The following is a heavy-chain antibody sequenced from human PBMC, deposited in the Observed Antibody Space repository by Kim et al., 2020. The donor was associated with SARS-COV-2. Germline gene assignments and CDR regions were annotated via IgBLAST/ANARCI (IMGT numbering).Heavy chain of an antibody. D-gene: IGHD3-10*01. CDR1: GYTFTSYY. CDR3: AIRYGSGESIYCYYYGMDI. V-gene: IGHV1-46*01. CDR2: INPSGGST. Sequence: ASVKVSCKASGYTFTSYYMHWVRQAPGQGLEWMGIINPSGGSTSYAQKFQGRVTMTRDTSTNTVYMELSSLRSEDTAVYYCAIRYGSGESIYCYYYGMDIWGQETTVTVSS. J-gene: IGHJ6*02.